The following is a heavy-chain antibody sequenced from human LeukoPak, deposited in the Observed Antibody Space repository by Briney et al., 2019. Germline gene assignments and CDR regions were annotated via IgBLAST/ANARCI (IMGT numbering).Heavy chain of an antibody. CDR2: ITSSSTYI. Sequence: GGSLRLSCAASGFTFSSYSMNWVRQAPGKGLEWVSYITSSSTYIYYADSVKGRFTISRDNSKNTLYLQMNSLGAEDTAVYYCAILEGPAEDVWGKGTTVTVSS. J-gene: IGHJ6*04. D-gene: IGHD2-2*01. CDR3: AILEGPAEDV. CDR1: GFTFSSYS. V-gene: IGHV3-21*04.